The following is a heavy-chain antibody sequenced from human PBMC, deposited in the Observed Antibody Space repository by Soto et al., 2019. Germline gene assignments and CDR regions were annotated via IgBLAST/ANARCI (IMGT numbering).Heavy chain of an antibody. CDR1: GGSFSGYY. V-gene: IGHV4-59*01. CDR2: IYYSGST. Sequence: SETLSLTCAVYGGSFSGYYWTWIRQPPGTGLEWIGYIYYSGSTNYNPSLKSRVTISVDTSKNQFSLKLSSVTAADTAVYYCARSDGRYWGQGTLVTVS. J-gene: IGHJ4*02. CDR3: ARSDGRY.